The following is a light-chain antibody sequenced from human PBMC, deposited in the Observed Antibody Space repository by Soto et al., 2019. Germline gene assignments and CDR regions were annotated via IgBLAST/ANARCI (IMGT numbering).Light chain of an antibody. Sequence: DIVMTQSPDSLASSLGERATINCKSSQRVLYSSNNKNYVAWYQQKPGQPPKLLIYWASTRESGVPDRFSGSGSGTDFTLTISSLQAEDVAVYYCQQYYSTPPTFGQGTKLEIK. CDR2: WAS. V-gene: IGKV4-1*01. J-gene: IGKJ2*01. CDR1: QRVLYSSNNKNY. CDR3: QQYYSTPPT.